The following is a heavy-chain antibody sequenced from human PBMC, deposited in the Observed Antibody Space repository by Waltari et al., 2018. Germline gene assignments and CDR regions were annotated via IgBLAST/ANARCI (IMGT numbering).Heavy chain of an antibody. CDR1: GGTFSSYA. V-gene: IGHV1-69*04. CDR3: ARDRGGDCTGGVCQADY. Sequence: QVQLVQSGAEVKKPGSSVKVSCKASGGTFSSYAISWVRQAPGQGLEWMGRIIPILGKANYEQKFQGRGTITADKSTSTAYMELSSLRSEDTAVYYCARDRGGDCTGGVCQADYWGQGTLVTVSS. J-gene: IGHJ4*02. D-gene: IGHD2-8*02. CDR2: IIPILGKA.